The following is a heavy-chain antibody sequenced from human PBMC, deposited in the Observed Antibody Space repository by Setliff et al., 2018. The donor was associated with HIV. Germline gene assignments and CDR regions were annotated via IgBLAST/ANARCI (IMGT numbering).Heavy chain of an antibody. Sequence: PGGSLRLSCAASGFIFSSYSMNWVRQAPGKGLEWVSSISSSSSYIYYADSVKGRFPISRDNSKNTLCLQMNSLRPEDTAVYYCARDCRVGWVFTYGMDVWGQGTLVTVSS. J-gene: IGHJ6*02. CDR2: ISSSSSYI. V-gene: IGHV3-21*04. D-gene: IGHD6-13*01. CDR1: GFIFSSYS. CDR3: ARDCRVGWVFTYGMDV.